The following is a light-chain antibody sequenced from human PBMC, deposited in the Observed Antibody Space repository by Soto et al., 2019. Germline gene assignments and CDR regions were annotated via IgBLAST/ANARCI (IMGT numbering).Light chain of an antibody. CDR3: QQRSSWPIT. CDR1: QSVTNNQ. V-gene: IGKV3D-20*02. Sequence: EILLTQSPGTLSLSPGERATLSCRASQSVTNNQLAWFRQKPGQAPRLLIWGVFNRATGIPDRFSGIGSGTDFTLTISRLEPEDFAVYYCQQRSSWPITFGQGTRLEIK. CDR2: GVF. J-gene: IGKJ5*01.